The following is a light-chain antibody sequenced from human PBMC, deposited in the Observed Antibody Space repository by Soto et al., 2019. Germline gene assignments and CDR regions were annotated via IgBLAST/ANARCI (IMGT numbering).Light chain of an antibody. CDR2: EVT. CDR1: SSDVGGYNY. V-gene: IGLV2-8*01. Sequence: QSALTQPPSASGSPGQSVTISCTGTSSDVGGYNYVSWYQQYPGKAPKLMIYEVTKRPSGVPDRFSGSKSGNTASLTVSGLQAEDEADYYCSSYAGSQTVVFGGGTKVTVL. J-gene: IGLJ2*01. CDR3: SSYAGSQTVV.